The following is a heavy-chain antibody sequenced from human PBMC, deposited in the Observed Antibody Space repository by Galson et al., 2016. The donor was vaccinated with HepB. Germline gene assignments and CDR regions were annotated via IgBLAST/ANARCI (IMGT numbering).Heavy chain of an antibody. CDR2: VSGCGVNT. V-gene: IGHV3-23*01. CDR3: VRGKWFDN. J-gene: IGHJ4*02. CDR1: GFTFRSYA. D-gene: IGHD3-16*01. Sequence: SLRLSCAASGFTFRSYAMSWVRQTPAKRLEWVSAVSGCGVNTYYADSVKGRFTISRDNSKNTLYLQMNSRSAEYTAVYYCVRGKWFDNWGQGTLLTVSS.